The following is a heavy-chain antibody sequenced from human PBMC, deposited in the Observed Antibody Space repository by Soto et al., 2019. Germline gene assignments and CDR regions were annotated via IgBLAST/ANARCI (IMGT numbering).Heavy chain of an antibody. CDR1: GGSISGGGYY. Sequence: QVQLQESGPGLVKPSQTLSLTCTVSGGSISGGGYYWTWIRQHPGKGLEWIGYIYYSGSTYYNPSLKSRVTIPVDTSKNQFSLKLSSVTAADTAVYYCARVCGGDCHYGMDVWGQGTTVTVSS. CDR2: IYYSGST. D-gene: IGHD2-21*02. CDR3: ARVCGGDCHYGMDV. J-gene: IGHJ6*02. V-gene: IGHV4-31*03.